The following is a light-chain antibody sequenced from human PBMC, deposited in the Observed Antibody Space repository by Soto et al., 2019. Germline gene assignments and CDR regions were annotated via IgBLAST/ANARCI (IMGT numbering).Light chain of an antibody. J-gene: IGKJ1*01. Sequence: EIVMTQSPVTLSVSPGETATLSCRASQSVSSNLAWYNKKPGHPPRLLIYGASTRATGIPARFSGSGSCTEVNLPISSLQSEDVAVYYCQQYNNWPWAFGQGTKVEIK. CDR2: GAS. V-gene: IGKV3-15*01. CDR1: QSVSSN. CDR3: QQYNNWPWA.